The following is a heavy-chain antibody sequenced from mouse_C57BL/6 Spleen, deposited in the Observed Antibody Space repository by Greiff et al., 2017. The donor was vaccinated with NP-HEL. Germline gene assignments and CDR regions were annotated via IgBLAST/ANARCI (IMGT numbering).Heavy chain of an antibody. CDR3: NYDGYYERFAY. V-gene: IGHV6-3*01. CDR2: IRLKSDNYAT. J-gene: IGHJ3*01. CDR1: GFTFSNYW. D-gene: IGHD2-3*01. Sequence: EVKLVESGGGLVQPGGSMKLSCVASGFTFSNYWMNWVRQSPEKGLEWVAQIRLKSDNYATHYAESVKGRFTISRDDSKSSVYLQMNNLRAEDTGIYYCNYDGYYERFAYWGQGTLVTVSA.